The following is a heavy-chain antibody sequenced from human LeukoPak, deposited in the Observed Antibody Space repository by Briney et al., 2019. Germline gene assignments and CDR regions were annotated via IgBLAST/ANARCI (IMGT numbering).Heavy chain of an antibody. CDR2: FSGSGGST. Sequence: GGSLRLSCAASGFTFSSYAMSWVRQAPGKGLEWVSAFSGSGGSTYYADSVKGRFTISRDNSKNTLYLQMNSLRAEDTAVYYCAKDPHSPYCSGGSCYSDYWGQGTLVTVSS. CDR1: GFTFSSYA. J-gene: IGHJ4*02. D-gene: IGHD2-15*01. V-gene: IGHV3-23*01. CDR3: AKDPHSPYCSGGSCYSDY.